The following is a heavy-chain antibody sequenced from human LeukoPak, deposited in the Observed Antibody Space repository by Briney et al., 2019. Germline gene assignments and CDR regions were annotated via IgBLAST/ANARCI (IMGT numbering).Heavy chain of an antibody. D-gene: IGHD2-2*01. J-gene: IGHJ4*02. Sequence: GGSLRLSCAASRFTFSSYWMSWVRQAPGKGLEWVSAISGSGGSTYYADSVKGRFTISRDNSKNTLYLQMNSLRAEDTAVYYCAKDRSRDYFDYWGQGTLVTVSS. CDR2: ISGSGGST. CDR1: RFTFSSYW. CDR3: AKDRSRDYFDY. V-gene: IGHV3-23*01.